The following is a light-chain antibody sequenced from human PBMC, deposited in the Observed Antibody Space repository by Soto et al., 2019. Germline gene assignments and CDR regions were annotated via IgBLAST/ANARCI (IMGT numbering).Light chain of an antibody. J-gene: IGKJ4*01. Sequence: EIVLTQSPATLSLSPGERATLSCRASQSVSSYLGWYQQKPGQAPRLLISDASNRATGTPARFSGSGSGTDFTLTISSLEPEDFAVYYCQQRSYWPLTFGGGTKVEIK. CDR2: DAS. CDR1: QSVSSY. V-gene: IGKV3-11*01. CDR3: QQRSYWPLT.